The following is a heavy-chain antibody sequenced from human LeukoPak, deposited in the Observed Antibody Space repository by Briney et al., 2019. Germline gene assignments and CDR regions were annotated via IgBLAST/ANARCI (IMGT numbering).Heavy chain of an antibody. Sequence: GGSLRLSCAASRFTFSDYYMSWIRQAPGKGLEWVSYISSSGSTIYYADSVKGRFTISRDNAKNSLYLQMNSLRAEDTAVYYCASNPPGGEEDYWGQGTLVTVSS. CDR2: ISSSGSTI. CDR3: ASNPPGGEEDY. D-gene: IGHD2-21*01. CDR1: RFTFSDYY. J-gene: IGHJ4*02. V-gene: IGHV3-11*01.